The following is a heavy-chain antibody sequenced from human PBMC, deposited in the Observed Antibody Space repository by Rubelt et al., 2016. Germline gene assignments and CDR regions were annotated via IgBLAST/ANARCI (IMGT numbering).Heavy chain of an antibody. CDR1: GYTFTGYY. D-gene: IGHD2-2*01. CDR2: INPNSGGP. CDR3: ATHVVPAAHDAFDI. J-gene: IGHJ3*02. Sequence: QVQLVQSGAEVKKPGASVKVSCKASGYTFTGYYMHWVRQAPGQGLEWMGWINPNSGGPNFAQKFKGRVTMTRDTSLSTAYMELSRLRSDDTAVYYCATHVVPAAHDAFDIWGQGTMVTVSS. V-gene: IGHV1-2*02.